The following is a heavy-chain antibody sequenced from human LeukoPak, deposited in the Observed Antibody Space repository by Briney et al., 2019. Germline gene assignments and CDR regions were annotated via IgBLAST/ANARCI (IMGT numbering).Heavy chain of an antibody. CDR3: AKLLWFGELLGYFDY. D-gene: IGHD3-10*01. CDR2: ISYDGSNK. CDR1: GFTFSSYA. Sequence: QAGGSLRLSCAASGFTFSSYAMHWVRQAPGKGLEWVAVISYDGSNKYYADSVKGRFTISRDNSKNTLYLQMNSLRAEDTAVYYCAKLLWFGELLGYFDYWGQGTLVTVSS. J-gene: IGHJ4*02. V-gene: IGHV3-30-3*02.